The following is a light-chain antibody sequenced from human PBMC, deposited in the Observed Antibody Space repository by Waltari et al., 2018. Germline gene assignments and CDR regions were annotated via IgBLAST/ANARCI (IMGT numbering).Light chain of an antibody. CDR3: QVWDSNNDHAFWV. CDR2: SDT. J-gene: IGLJ3*02. V-gene: IGLV3-21*04. Sequence: SYVLTQPPSVSVAPGETASIACGGNNIGIRSVHWYQQKPGQAPVLVIYSDTDRPSGIPERFSVSNSGNTATLTISRVEAGDEADYYCQVWDSNNDHAFWVFGGGTNLTVL. CDR1: NIGIRS.